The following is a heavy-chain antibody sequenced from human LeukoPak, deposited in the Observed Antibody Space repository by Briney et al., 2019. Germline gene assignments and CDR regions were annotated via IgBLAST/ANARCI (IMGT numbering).Heavy chain of an antibody. CDR1: GYTFTDYY. CDR2: INPKTGVT. V-gene: IGHV1-2*02. D-gene: IGHD1-26*01. J-gene: IGHJ4*02. CDR3: ARDLAMYSPDLDY. Sequence: GSVKVSCKDSGYTFTDYYLHWVRQAPGHGVEWMGWINPKTGVTKYAQNFRGRVTMTRDTSISTAYMEVSRLRSDATAVFYCARDLAMYSPDLDYWGQGTLVTVSS.